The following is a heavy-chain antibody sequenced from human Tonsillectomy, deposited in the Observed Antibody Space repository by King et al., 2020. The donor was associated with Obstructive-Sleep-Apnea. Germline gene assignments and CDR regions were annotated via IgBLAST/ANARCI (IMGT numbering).Heavy chain of an antibody. V-gene: IGHV3-21*01. J-gene: IGHJ4*01. CDR1: GFTFSSYS. Sequence: QLVQSGGGLVRPGGSLRLSCAASGFTFSSYSMNWVRQAPGKGLEWGSSISSSSSYIYYADSVKGRFTISRDNAKNSLYLQMNSLRAEDTAVYYCARVSYYYDSSGYSDYWGHGTLVTVSS. CDR3: ARVSYYYDSSGYSDY. CDR2: ISSSSSYI. D-gene: IGHD3-22*01.